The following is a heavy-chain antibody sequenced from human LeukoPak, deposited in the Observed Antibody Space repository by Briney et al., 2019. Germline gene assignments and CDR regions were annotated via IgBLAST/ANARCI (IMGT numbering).Heavy chain of an antibody. CDR2: ISGDGGST. CDR1: GFMFHDYA. V-gene: IGHV3-43*02. CDR3: AKDSGSGSYYYDH. D-gene: IGHD3-10*01. Sequence: GGSLRLSCAAPGFMFHDYAIHWVRQAPGKGLEWVSLISGDGGSTFYADSVKGRFTISRDNAKNSLYLQMNSLKTEDTDVYYCAKDSGSGSYYYDHWGQGTLDTVSS. J-gene: IGHJ4*02.